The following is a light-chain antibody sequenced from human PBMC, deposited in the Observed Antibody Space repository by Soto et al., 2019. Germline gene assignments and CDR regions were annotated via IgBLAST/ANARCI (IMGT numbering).Light chain of an antibody. CDR3: QSYDSTLSGSEVV. J-gene: IGLJ2*01. CDR1: SSNIGSGYD. CDR2: GNN. Sequence: QSVLTQPPSVSWAPGQRVTISCTGSSSNIGSGYDVHWYQQLPGTAPKLLIYGNNNRPSGVPDRFSGSKSGTSASLAITGLQGEDEAEYYCQSYDSTLSGSEVVFGGGTKMTVL. V-gene: IGLV1-40*01.